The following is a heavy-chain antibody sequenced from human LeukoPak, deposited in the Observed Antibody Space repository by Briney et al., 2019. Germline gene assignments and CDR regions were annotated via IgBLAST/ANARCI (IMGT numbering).Heavy chain of an antibody. CDR1: GYSFTSYW. D-gene: IGHD3-22*01. CDR2: IYPGDSDT. V-gene: IGHV5-51*01. Sequence: GESLKISCKGSGYSFTSYWIGWVRQMPGKGLEWMGTIYPGDSDTRYSPSFQGQVTISADKSISTAYLQWSSLKASDTAMYYCARSYYDSSGYNDWFDPWGQGTLVTVSS. J-gene: IGHJ5*02. CDR3: ARSYYDSSGYNDWFDP.